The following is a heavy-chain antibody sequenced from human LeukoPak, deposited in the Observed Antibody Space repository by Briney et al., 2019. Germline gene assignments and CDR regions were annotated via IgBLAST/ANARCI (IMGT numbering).Heavy chain of an antibody. V-gene: IGHV3-64*01. CDR1: GFTFSSYA. Sequence: GGSLRLSCAASGFTFSSYAMHWVRQAPGKGLEYVSAISSNGGSTYYANAVKGRFTISRDNSKNTLYLQMGSLRAEDMAVYYCARDPFGYSSSWGQGTLVTVSS. CDR2: ISSNGGST. J-gene: IGHJ4*02. CDR3: ARDPFGYSSS. D-gene: IGHD6-13*01.